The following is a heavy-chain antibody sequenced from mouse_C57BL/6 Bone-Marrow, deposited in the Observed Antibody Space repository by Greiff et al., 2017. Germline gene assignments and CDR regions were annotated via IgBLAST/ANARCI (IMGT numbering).Heavy chain of an antibody. CDR3: ARYSGSRGYLDV. D-gene: IGHD1-1*01. Sequence: QVQLQQPGAELVKPGASVTVSCKASGYTFTSYGMHWVKQRPGHGLEWIGSIHPSASDTNYNQKFKGKATLTVDKSSSTAYMQLSSLTSEDSAVYYCARYSGSRGYLDVWGTGSTVTVSS. CDR2: IHPSASDT. CDR1: GYTFTSYG. V-gene: IGHV1-74*01. J-gene: IGHJ1*03.